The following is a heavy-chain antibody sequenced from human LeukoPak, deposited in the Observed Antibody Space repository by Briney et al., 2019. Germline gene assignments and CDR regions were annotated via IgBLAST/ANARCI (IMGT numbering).Heavy chain of an antibody. V-gene: IGHV4-59*01. J-gene: IGHJ2*01. Sequence: PSETLSLTCTVSGGSISSYYWSWIRQPPGKGLEWIGYIYYSGSSNYNPSLKSRATISLDTSKNQFALNLTSVTAADTAAYYCARDSPMVRGLIGYFDLWGRGTLVTVSS. CDR3: ARDSPMVRGLIGYFDL. CDR2: IYYSGSS. D-gene: IGHD3-10*01. CDR1: GGSISSYY.